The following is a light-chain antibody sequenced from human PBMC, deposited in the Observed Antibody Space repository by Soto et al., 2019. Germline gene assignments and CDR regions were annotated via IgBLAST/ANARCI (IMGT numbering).Light chain of an antibody. CDR3: QQYNSWPLT. V-gene: IGKV3-15*01. CDR1: QSVTDF. J-gene: IGKJ4*01. CDR2: GAS. Sequence: EIVMTQSPVTLSVSPGERATLSCRASQSVTDFLAWYQQKPGQAPRLLIYGASTRATGVPATFSGSGSGTESTLSISILQSAVYYCQQYNSWPLTFGGGTKV.